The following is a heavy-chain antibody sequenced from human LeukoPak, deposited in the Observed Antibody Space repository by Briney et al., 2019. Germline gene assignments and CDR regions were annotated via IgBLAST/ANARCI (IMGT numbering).Heavy chain of an antibody. CDR1: GYSISSGYY. D-gene: IGHD5-18*01. V-gene: IGHV4-38-2*01. J-gene: IGHJ4*02. CDR3: ARGVFGGYSYGSVFDY. CDR2: IYHSGST. Sequence: SETLSLTCAVSGYSISSGYYWGWIRQPPGKGLEWIGSIYHSGSTYYNPSLKSRVTISVGTSKNQFSLKLSSVTAADTAVYYCARGVFGGYSYGSVFDYWGQGTLVTVSS.